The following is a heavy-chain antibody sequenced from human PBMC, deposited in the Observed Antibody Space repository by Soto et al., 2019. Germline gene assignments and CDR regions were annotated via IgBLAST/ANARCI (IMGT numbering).Heavy chain of an antibody. Sequence: ASVKVSCKASVYTFTSYYMHWVRQAPGQGIEWMGIINPSGGSTSYAQKLQGRVTMTRDTSTSTVYMELSSLRSEDTAVYYCARETGKPYSSSWNTFDYWGQGTLVTVSS. CDR2: INPSGGST. D-gene: IGHD6-13*01. J-gene: IGHJ4*02. V-gene: IGHV1-46*01. CDR3: ARETGKPYSSSWNTFDY. CDR1: VYTFTSYY.